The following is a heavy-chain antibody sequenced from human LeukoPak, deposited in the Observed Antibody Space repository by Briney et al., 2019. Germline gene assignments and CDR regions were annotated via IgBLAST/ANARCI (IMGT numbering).Heavy chain of an antibody. V-gene: IGHV3-23*01. D-gene: IGHD3-22*01. CDR2: ISGSGGST. Sequence: SGGSLRLSCAASGFTFSSYAMSWVRQAPGKGLEWVSAISGSGGSTYYADSVKGRFTIPRDNSKNTLYLQMNSLRAEDTAVYYCAKDERYYDSSGYYPNGNFQHWGQGTLVTVSS. J-gene: IGHJ1*01. CDR1: GFTFSSYA. CDR3: AKDERYYDSSGYYPNGNFQH.